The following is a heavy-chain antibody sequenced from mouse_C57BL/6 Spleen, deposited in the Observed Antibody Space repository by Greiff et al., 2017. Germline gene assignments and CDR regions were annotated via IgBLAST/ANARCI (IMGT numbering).Heavy chain of an antibody. CDR1: GYTFTGYW. Sequence: VQLQESGAELMKPGASVKLSCKATGYTFTGYWIAWVKKRPGHGLEWIGEILPGSGCTTYNEKFKGKATFTADTSSNTAYMQLSSMPTYDSAIYYCAKYPYYYGSILSYWYFDVWGTGTTVTVSS. J-gene: IGHJ1*03. CDR3: AKYPYYYGSILSYWYFDV. CDR2: ILPGSGCT. V-gene: IGHV1-9*01. D-gene: IGHD1-1*01.